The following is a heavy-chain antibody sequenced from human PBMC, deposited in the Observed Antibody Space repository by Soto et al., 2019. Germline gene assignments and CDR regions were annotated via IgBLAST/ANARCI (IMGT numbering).Heavy chain of an antibody. CDR2: IYPGDSDT. CDR1: GYSFTSYW. Sequence: GESLKISCKGSGYSFTSYWIGWVRQMPGKGLEWMGIIYPGDSDTRYSPSFQGQVTISADKSISTAYLQWSSLKASDTAMYYCARLYTGIGTTPDNYGMDVWGQGTTVTVS. J-gene: IGHJ6*02. V-gene: IGHV5-51*01. D-gene: IGHD1-1*01. CDR3: ARLYTGIGTTPDNYGMDV.